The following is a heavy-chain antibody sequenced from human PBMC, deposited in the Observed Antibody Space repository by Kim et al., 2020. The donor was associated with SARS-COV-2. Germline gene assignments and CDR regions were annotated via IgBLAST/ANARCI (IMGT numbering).Heavy chain of an antibody. D-gene: IGHD3-16*01. CDR2: ISSSSSYI. V-gene: IGHV3-21*04. CDR3: ARGGRGSDYGMDV. J-gene: IGHJ6*02. Sequence: GGSLRLSCAASGFTFSSYSMNWVRQAPGKGLEWVSSISSSSSYIYYADSVKGRFTISRDNAKNSLYLQMNSLRAEDTAVYYCARGGRGSDYGMDVWGQGTTVTVSS. CDR1: GFTFSSYS.